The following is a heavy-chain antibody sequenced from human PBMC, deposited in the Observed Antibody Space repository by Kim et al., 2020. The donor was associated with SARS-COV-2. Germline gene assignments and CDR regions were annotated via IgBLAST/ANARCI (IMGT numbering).Heavy chain of an antibody. CDR3: ARDSLGSIDY. Sequence: GGSLRLSCAASGFTFSTYALHWVRQAPDKGLEWVAVISYDGRSKNYADSVKGRFTISRDNSKNTLDLQMNGLRAEDTAVYYCARDSLGSIDYWGQGTLVT. V-gene: IGHV3-30*04. CDR1: GFTFSTYA. J-gene: IGHJ4*02. D-gene: IGHD7-27*01. CDR2: ISYDGRSK.